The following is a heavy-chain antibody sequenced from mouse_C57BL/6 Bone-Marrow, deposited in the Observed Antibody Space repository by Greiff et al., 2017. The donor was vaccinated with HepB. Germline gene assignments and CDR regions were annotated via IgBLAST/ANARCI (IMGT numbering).Heavy chain of an antibody. CDR1: GFNFKDDY. Sequence: VQLQQSGAELVRPGASVKLSCTASGFNFKDDYMHWGKQRPEQGLVGIGWIDPENGDTEYASKFQGKATITADTSSNTAYLQLSSLTSEDTAVYYCTFYGNYPYFDYWGQGTTLTVSS. D-gene: IGHD2-1*01. J-gene: IGHJ2*01. CDR2: IDPENGDT. CDR3: TFYGNYPYFDY. V-gene: IGHV14-4*01.